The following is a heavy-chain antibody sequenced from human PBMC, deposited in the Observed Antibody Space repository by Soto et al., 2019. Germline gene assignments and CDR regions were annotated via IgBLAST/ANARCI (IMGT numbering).Heavy chain of an antibody. J-gene: IGHJ6*02. CDR2: VWSDGSNT. D-gene: IGHD2-21*02. CDR3: ARDGQTAANYAMDV. Sequence: HPGGSLRLSCAASGFTFSRNGMHWVRQAPGKGLEWVAHVWSDGSNTYYSDSVKGRFTISRDNSKNTLFLQMNSLGAEDTAIYYCARDGQTAANYAMDVWGQGTTVTVSS. CDR1: GFTFSRNG. V-gene: IGHV3-33*01.